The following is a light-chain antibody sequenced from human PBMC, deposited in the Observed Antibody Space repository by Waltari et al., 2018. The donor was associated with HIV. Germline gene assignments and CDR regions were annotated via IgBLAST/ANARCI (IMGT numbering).Light chain of an antibody. V-gene: IGLV1-44*01. J-gene: IGLJ2*01. Sequence: QSVLTQPPSASGTPGQRVAISCSGSSSNIGSQTRTWYQQLSGTAPKLLINSNNHRPSGVPYRFSGSKSGTSGSLAISGLQSEDEADYYCAAWDDNRNAVVFGGGTKLTVL. CDR3: AAWDDNRNAVV. CDR2: SNN. CDR1: SSNIGSQT.